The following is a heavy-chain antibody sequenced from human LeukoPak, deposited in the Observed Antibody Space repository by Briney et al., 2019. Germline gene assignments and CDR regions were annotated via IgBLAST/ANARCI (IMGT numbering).Heavy chain of an antibody. Sequence: ASVKVSCKASGYTFTGYYMHWVRQAPGQGPEWMGWINPNSGGTNYAQKFQGRVTMTRDTSISTAYMELSRLRSDDTAVYYCARDTVGATPSAFDIWGQGTMVTVSS. J-gene: IGHJ3*02. CDR1: GYTFTGYY. CDR2: INPNSGGT. V-gene: IGHV1-2*02. CDR3: ARDTVGATPSAFDI. D-gene: IGHD1-26*01.